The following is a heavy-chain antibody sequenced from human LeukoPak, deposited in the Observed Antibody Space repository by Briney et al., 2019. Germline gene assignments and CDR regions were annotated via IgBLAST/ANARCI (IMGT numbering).Heavy chain of an antibody. Sequence: ASVKVSCKASGYTFTNYGISWVRQAPGQGLEWMGWISAFNGNRNYAQMLQGRVTMATDTSTSTAYMELRSLRSDDTAVYYCARDGEWLLYYNYYYGMDVWGQGTTVTVSS. D-gene: IGHD3-3*01. CDR1: GYTFTNYG. CDR2: ISAFNGNR. J-gene: IGHJ6*02. V-gene: IGHV1-18*01. CDR3: ARDGEWLLYYNYYYGMDV.